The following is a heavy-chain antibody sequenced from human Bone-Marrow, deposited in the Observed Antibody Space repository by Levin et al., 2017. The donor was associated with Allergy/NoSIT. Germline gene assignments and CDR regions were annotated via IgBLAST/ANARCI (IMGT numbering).Heavy chain of an antibody. Sequence: GESLKISCEASGFTFSNYGMHWVRQTPGKGLEWVAVISYDGSGKYYVDSVKCRFTISRDNAQNTLYLQMNSLRPEDTAVYYCATVPALYDYGSGKYFGRMDYSMDVWGQGTTVTVSS. J-gene: IGHJ6*02. CDR1: GFTFSNYG. V-gene: IGHV3-30*03. D-gene: IGHD3-10*01. CDR2: ISYDGSGK. CDR3: ATVPALYDYGSGKYFGRMDYSMDV.